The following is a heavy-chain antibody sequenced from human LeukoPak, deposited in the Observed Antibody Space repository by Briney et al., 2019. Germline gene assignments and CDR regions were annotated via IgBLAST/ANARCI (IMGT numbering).Heavy chain of an antibody. CDR2: IYYNGST. CDR1: GGSFSGYY. J-gene: IGHJ6*03. Sequence: SETLSLTCAVYGGSFSGYYWSWIRQPPGKGLEWIGYIYYNGSTNYSPSLKSRVTISVDTSKNQFSLKLSSVTAADTAVYYCARGRGDPQGYYHYYYMDVWGKGTTVTVSS. D-gene: IGHD2-21*02. V-gene: IGHV4-59*01. CDR3: ARGRGDPQGYYHYYYMDV.